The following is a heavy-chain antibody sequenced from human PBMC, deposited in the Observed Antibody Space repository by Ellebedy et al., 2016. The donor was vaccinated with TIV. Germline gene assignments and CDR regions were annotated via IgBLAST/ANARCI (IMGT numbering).Heavy chain of an antibody. D-gene: IGHD3-22*01. CDR3: ARVGGYYYEGGWFDY. J-gene: IGHJ4*02. CDR1: GFTVSSNY. CDR2: IYSGGST. V-gene: IGHV3-53*04. Sequence: PGGSLRLSCAASGFTVSSNYMSWVRQAPGKGLEWVSVIYSGGSTYYADSVKGRFTISRHNSKNTLYLQMNSLRAEDTAVYYCARVGGYYYEGGWFDYWGQGTLVTVSS.